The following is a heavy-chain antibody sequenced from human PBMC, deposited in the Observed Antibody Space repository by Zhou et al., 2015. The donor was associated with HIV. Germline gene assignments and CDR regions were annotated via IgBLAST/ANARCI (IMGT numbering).Heavy chain of an antibody. Sequence: QVQLVQSGAEVKKPGASVKVSCKASGYTFTNYGITWVRQAPGQGLEWMGWISAYNGNTNYAQKLQGRVTMTTDTSTSTAYMELRSLRSEDTAVYYCARETIRVAARPGYYYYGMDVWGQGTTVTVSS. V-gene: IGHV1-18*01. D-gene: IGHD6-6*01. CDR1: GYTFTNYG. CDR3: ARETIRVAARPGYYYYGMDV. CDR2: ISAYNGNT. J-gene: IGHJ6*02.